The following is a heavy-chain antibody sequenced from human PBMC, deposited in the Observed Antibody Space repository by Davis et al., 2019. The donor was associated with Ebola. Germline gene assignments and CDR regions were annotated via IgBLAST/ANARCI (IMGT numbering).Heavy chain of an antibody. D-gene: IGHD1-7*01. Sequence: PSETLSLTCTVAGGSISSYFWSWIRQPAGKGLEWIGHTYRSGSTKYNPSLKSRVTMSVDPSKNQFSLKLNSVTAADTAVYYCAREMNGNSEYYHYYHMDVWGKGTTVTVSS. V-gene: IGHV4-4*07. CDR2: TYRSGST. J-gene: IGHJ6*03. CDR3: AREMNGNSEYYHYYHMDV. CDR1: GGSISSYF.